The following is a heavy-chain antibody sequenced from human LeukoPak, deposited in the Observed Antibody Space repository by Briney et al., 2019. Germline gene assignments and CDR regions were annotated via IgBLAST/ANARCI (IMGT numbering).Heavy chain of an antibody. V-gene: IGHV4-59*01. J-gene: IGHJ3*02. CDR3: ARVKLSYYDSRSVRNGLDI. CDR1: GGSISSYS. CDR2: IYSDGST. D-gene: IGHD3-10*01. Sequence: PSETLSLTCTVSGGSISSYSWTWIRQPPGKGLDWIGEIYSDGSTKYNPSLKGRVTISVDTSKKQFSLKVTSVTAANTAVYYCARVKLSYYDSRSVRNGLDIWGQGTMVTVSS.